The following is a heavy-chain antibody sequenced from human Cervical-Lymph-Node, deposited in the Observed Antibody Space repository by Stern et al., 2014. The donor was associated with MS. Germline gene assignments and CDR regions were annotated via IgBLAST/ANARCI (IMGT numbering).Heavy chain of an antibody. CDR3: AANAYTSSWYSEF. D-gene: IGHD6-13*01. CDR1: GGTFSNFA. CDR2: IIPIFETA. Sequence: QLVQSGPEVKKPGSSVKVSCKASGGTFSNFAISWVRQAPGQGLEWMGGIIPIFETANYIEKFQGRVTITADESTNTAYMEFSSLRSDDTALYFCAANAYTSSWYSEFWGQGTLVTVSS. J-gene: IGHJ4*02. V-gene: IGHV1-69*01.